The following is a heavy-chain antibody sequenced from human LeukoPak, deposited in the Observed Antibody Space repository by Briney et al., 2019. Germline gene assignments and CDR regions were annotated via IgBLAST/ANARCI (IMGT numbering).Heavy chain of an antibody. V-gene: IGHV4-34*01. CDR3: ARLVRTMVRGVIDY. Sequence: SETLSLTCAVYGGSFSGYYWSWIRQPPGKGLEWIGEINHSGSTNYNPSLKSRVTISVDTSKNQFSLKLSSVTAADTAVYYCARLVRTMVRGVIDYWGQGTLVTVSS. J-gene: IGHJ4*02. D-gene: IGHD3-10*01. CDR2: INHSGST. CDR1: GGSFSGYY.